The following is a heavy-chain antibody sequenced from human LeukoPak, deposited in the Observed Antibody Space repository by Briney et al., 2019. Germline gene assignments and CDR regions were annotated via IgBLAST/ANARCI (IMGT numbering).Heavy chain of an antibody. D-gene: IGHD1-26*01. CDR2: VFHSGTT. J-gene: IGHJ6*02. CDR3: ARYKSPTLGAHGMDV. Sequence: SETLSLTCTVSGGSISSYYWSWLRQPPGRGLEWIGYVFHSGTTKYNPSLTSRVTFSVDTSKNQFSLKLSSVTAADTAVYYCARYKSPTLGAHGMDVWGQGTTVTVSS. CDR1: GGSISSYY. V-gene: IGHV4-59*08.